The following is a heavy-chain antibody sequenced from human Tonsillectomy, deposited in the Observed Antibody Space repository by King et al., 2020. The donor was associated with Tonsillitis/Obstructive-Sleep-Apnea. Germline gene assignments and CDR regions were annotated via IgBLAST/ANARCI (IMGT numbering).Heavy chain of an antibody. D-gene: IGHD2-2*01. CDR3: ARHYCSSTSCYYGYYGMDV. V-gene: IGHV5-10-1*03. CDR1: GYSFSNYW. J-gene: IGHJ6*02. CDR2: IDPSDSDT. Sequence: VQLVESGAEVKKPGESLRISCKGSGYSFSNYWISWVRQMPGKGLEWMGMIDPSDSDTKYSPSFQGHATISVDKSISTAYMEWSSLKASDTAMYYCARHYCSSTSCYYGYYGMDVWGQGTTVTVSS.